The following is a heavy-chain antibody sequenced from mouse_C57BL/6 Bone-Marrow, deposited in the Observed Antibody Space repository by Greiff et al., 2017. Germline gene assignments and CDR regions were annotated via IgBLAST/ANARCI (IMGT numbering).Heavy chain of an antibody. CDR2: IDPSDSYT. V-gene: IGHV1-69*01. J-gene: IGHJ2*01. Sequence: QVQLQQPGAELVMPGASVKLSCKASGYTFTSYWMHWVKQRPGQGLEWIGEIDPSDSYTNYNQKFKGKSTLTVDKSSSTAYMQLSSLTSEDSAVYYCARENYGNYLYYFDYWGQGTTLTVSS. D-gene: IGHD2-1*01. CDR3: ARENYGNYLYYFDY. CDR1: GYTFTSYW.